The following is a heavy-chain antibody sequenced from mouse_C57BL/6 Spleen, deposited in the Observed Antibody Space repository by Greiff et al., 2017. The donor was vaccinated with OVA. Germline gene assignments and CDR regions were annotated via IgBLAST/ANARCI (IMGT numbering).Heavy chain of an antibody. CDR3: AGAYYSNSGFAY. V-gene: IGHV5-17*01. J-gene: IGHJ3*01. CDR2: ISSGSSTI. CDR1: GFTFSDYG. Sequence: DVQLVESGGGLVKPGGSLKLSCAASGFTFSDYGMHWVRQAPEKGLEWVAYISSGSSTIYYADTVKGRFTISRDNAKNTLFLQMTSLRSEDTAMYYCAGAYYSNSGFAYWGQGTLVTVSA. D-gene: IGHD2-5*01.